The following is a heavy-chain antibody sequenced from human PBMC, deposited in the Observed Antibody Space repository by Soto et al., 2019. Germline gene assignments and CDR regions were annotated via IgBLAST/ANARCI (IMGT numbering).Heavy chain of an antibody. Sequence: ASVKVSCKASGYTFTSHYMHWVRQAPGQGLEWMGIINPSGGSTSYAQKFQGRVTMTRDTSTSTVYMELSSLRSEDTAVYYCARGEELLWFGDPPFFDYWGQGTLVTVSS. CDR3: ARGEELLWFGDPPFFDY. J-gene: IGHJ4*02. D-gene: IGHD3-10*01. CDR2: INPSGGST. V-gene: IGHV1-46*01. CDR1: GYTFTSHY.